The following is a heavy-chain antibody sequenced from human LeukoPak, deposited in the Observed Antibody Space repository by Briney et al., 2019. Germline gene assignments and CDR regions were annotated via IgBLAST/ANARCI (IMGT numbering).Heavy chain of an antibody. D-gene: IGHD6-19*01. CDR3: ARDSGGSSGWPNYYFDY. CDR2: ISYDGSNK. J-gene: IGHJ4*02. CDR1: GFTFSSYA. V-gene: IGHV3-30-3*01. Sequence: LPGGSLRLSCAASGFTFSSYAMPWVRQAPGKGLEWVAVISYDGSNKYYADSVKGRFTISRDNSKNTLYLQMNSLRAEDTAVYYCARDSGGSSGWPNYYFDYWGQGTLVTVSS.